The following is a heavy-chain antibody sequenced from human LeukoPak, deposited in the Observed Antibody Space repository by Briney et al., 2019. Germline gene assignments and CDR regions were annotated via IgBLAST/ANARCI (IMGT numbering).Heavy chain of an antibody. J-gene: IGHJ5*02. CDR2: IRYDGSNK. CDR3: AKDGRTYFKWLDP. CDR1: GFTFSSYG. Sequence: GGSLRLSCASSGFTFSSYGMHWVRQAPGKGLEWVTFIRYDGSNKYYADSVKGRFTISRDNSKNTLYLQMNSLRPEDTAVYYCAKDGRTYFKWLDPWGQGTLVTVSS. D-gene: IGHD2-8*01. V-gene: IGHV3-30*02.